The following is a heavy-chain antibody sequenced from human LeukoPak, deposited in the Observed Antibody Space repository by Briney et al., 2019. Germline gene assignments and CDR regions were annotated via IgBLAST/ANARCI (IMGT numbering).Heavy chain of an antibody. J-gene: IGHJ4*02. Sequence: PSQTLSLTCTVSGGSISSGSYYWSWIRQPAGKGLEWIGRIYTSGSTNYNPSLKSRVTISVDTSKNQFSLKLSSVTAADTAVYYCARDYGSGIFDYRGQGTLVTVSS. D-gene: IGHD1-26*01. CDR2: IYTSGST. V-gene: IGHV4-61*02. CDR3: ARDYGSGIFDY. CDR1: GGSISSGSYY.